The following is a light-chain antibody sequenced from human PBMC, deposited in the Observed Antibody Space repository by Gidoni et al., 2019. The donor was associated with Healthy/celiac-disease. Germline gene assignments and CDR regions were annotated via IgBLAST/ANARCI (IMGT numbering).Light chain of an antibody. V-gene: IGLV2-14*01. CDR3: SSYTSSRGV. CDR1: RSDVGGYNS. CDR2: DVS. J-gene: IGLJ1*01. Sequence: QSALTQPASVSGSPGQSITISCTGTRSDVGGYNSVSWYQKHPGNAPKLMIYDVSNRPSGVSNRFSGSKSGNTASLTISGLQAEDEADYYCSSYTSSRGVFGTGTKVTVL.